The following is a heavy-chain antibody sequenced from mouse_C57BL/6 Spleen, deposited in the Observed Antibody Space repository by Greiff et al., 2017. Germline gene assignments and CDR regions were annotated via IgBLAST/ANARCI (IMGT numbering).Heavy chain of an antibody. CDR1: GYTFTSYW. Sequence: QVQLQQPGAELVKPGASVKMSCKASGYTFTSYWITWVKQRPGQGLEWIGDIYPGSGSTNYNEKFKSKATLTVDTSSSTAYMQLSSLTSEDSAVYYCANDYDADYYAMDYWGQGTSVTVSS. D-gene: IGHD2-4*01. CDR3: ANDYDADYYAMDY. V-gene: IGHV1-55*01. J-gene: IGHJ4*01. CDR2: IYPGSGST.